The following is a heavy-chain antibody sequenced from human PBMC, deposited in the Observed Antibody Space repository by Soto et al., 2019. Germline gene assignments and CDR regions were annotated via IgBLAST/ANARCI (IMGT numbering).Heavy chain of an antibody. V-gene: IGHV4-59*12. Sequence: SETLSLTCSVSGGSIGSYYWSWIRQPPGKGLEWIGYIYYSGSTNYNPSLKSRVTISVDTSKNQFSLKLSSVTAADTAVYYCARVPGPWGQGTPVTVSS. J-gene: IGHJ5*02. CDR2: IYYSGST. D-gene: IGHD2-2*01. CDR1: GGSIGSYY. CDR3: ARVPGP.